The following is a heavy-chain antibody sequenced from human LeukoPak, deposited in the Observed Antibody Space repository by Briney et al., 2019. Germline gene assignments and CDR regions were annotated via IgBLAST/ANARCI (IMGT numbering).Heavy chain of an antibody. CDR3: ARDLKTYCSSTSCPYYYYGMDV. Sequence: GASVKVSCKASGYTFTSYGISWVRQAPGQGLEWMGWISAYNGNTNYAQKLQGRVTMTTDTSTSPAYMELRSLRSDDTAVYYCARDLKTYCSSTSCPYYYYGMDVWGQGTTVTVSS. CDR1: GYTFTSYG. J-gene: IGHJ6*02. V-gene: IGHV1-18*01. CDR2: ISAYNGNT. D-gene: IGHD2-2*01.